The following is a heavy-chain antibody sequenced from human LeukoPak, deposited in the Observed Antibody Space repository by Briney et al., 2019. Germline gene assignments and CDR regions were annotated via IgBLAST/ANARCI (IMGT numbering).Heavy chain of an antibody. V-gene: IGHV4-31*03. D-gene: IGHD3-22*01. CDR1: GGSISSGGYY. J-gene: IGHJ4*02. CDR2: IYYSGST. CDR3: AREGYYYDSSGSLSLDY. Sequence: PSQTLSLTCTVSGGSISSGGYYWSWIRQHPGKGLEWIGYIYYSGSTYYNPSLKSRVTISVDTSKNQFSLKLSSVTAADTAVYYCAREGYYYDSSGSLSLDYWGQGTLVTVSS.